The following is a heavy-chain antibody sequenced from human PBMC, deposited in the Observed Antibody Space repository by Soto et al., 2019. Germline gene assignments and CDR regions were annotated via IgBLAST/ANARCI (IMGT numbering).Heavy chain of an antibody. CDR2: MSHDGVTK. Sequence: GGSLRLSCAASGSSFPKYPMHWVRQTPDKGLEWLAVMSHDGVTKNSADSVKGRFSVSRDNSRNRLYLEMNSLRTEDTAMYYCVRGGYSSSWERLDTAYFSLYWGQGTPVTVSS. D-gene: IGHD4-4*01. J-gene: IGHJ4*02. V-gene: IGHV3-30-3*01. CDR1: GSSFPKYP. CDR3: VRGGYSSSWERLDTAYFSLY.